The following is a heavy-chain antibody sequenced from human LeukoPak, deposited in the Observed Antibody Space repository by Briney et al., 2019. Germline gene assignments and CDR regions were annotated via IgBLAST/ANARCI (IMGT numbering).Heavy chain of an antibody. V-gene: IGHV3-23*01. J-gene: IGHJ6*02. CDR2: ISGSGGST. Sequence: PGGSLRLSCAASGFTFSSYAMSWVRQAPGKGLEWVSAISGSGGSTYYADSVKGRFTISRENAKNSLYLQMNSLRAEDTAVYYCARGAAAGTSASYYYYGMDVWGQGTTVTVSS. D-gene: IGHD6-13*01. CDR1: GFTFSSYA. CDR3: ARGAAAGTSASYYYYGMDV.